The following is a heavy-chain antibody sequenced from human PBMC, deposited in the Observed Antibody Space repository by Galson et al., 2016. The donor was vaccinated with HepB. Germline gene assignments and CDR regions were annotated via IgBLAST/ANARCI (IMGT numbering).Heavy chain of an antibody. CDR3: AKGYGVWDY. D-gene: IGHD5-18*01. CDR1: GFTFITYA. CDR2: ISGSGGST. V-gene: IGHV3-23*01. Sequence: SLRLSCAASGFTFITYAMSWVRQAPGKGLEWVSTISGSGGSTYYADSVKGRFTISRDNSKNTLYLQMNSLRAEDTAVYYCAKGYGVWDYWGQGTLVAVSS. J-gene: IGHJ4*02.